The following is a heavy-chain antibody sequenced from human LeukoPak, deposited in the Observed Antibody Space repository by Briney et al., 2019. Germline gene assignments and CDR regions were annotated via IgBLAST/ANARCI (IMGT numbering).Heavy chain of an antibody. D-gene: IGHD3-22*01. Sequence: ASVNVSCKPSGYSFTGYYMHWVRQATGQGLGWMGWINPNSGGTNYAQKIQGRVTMTRDTSISTAYMELSGLRSDDTAVYYCARTYYYDSSGSFVYWGQGTLVTVSS. J-gene: IGHJ4*02. CDR3: ARTYYYDSSGSFVY. CDR2: INPNSGGT. V-gene: IGHV1-2*02. CDR1: GYSFTGYY.